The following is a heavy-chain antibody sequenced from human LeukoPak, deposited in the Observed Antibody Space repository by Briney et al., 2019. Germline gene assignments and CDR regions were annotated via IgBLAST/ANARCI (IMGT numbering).Heavy chain of an antibody. J-gene: IGHJ3*01. CDR3: ARDRRSLLSGGSCYSS. Sequence: GASVKVSCKASGYTFTSYGISWVRQAPGQGLEWMGWISAYNGNTNYAQKLQGRVTMTTDTSTSTAYMELRSLRSGDTTVYYCARDRRSLLSGGSCYSSWGQGTMVTVSS. V-gene: IGHV1-18*01. D-gene: IGHD2-15*01. CDR1: GYTFTSYG. CDR2: ISAYNGNT.